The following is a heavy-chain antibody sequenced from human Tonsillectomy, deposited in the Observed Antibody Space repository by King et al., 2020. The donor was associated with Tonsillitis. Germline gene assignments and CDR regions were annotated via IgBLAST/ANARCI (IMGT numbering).Heavy chain of an antibody. CDR2: ISGSGGST. D-gene: IGHD3-3*01. CDR3: AKGRDFWSGESFDP. CDR1: GFTFYTYA. V-gene: IGHV3-23*04. J-gene: IGHJ5*02. Sequence: VQLVESGGGLVQPGGSLRLSCAASGFTFYTYAMSWFRQAPGKGLEWGSAISGSGGSTYYADSVKGRFTISRDISQNTLYLQMNSLRAEDTAVYYCAKGRDFWSGESFDPWGQGTLVTVSS.